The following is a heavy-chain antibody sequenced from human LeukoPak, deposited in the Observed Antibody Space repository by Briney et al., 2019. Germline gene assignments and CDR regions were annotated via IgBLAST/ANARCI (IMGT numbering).Heavy chain of an antibody. CDR3: ARLVSRGVEVADKLPAY. CDR2: INPSDSYA. Sequence: GESLKVSCEGSTYNFTSFWIGWVRQMSGKGPEWMGIINPSDSYARYSPSFQGQVTISVDKSISTAYLQWDSLKASDTAMYYCARLVSRGVEVADKLPAYGGQGTLVTVSS. J-gene: IGHJ4*02. D-gene: IGHD6-19*01. CDR1: TYNFTSFW. V-gene: IGHV5-51*01.